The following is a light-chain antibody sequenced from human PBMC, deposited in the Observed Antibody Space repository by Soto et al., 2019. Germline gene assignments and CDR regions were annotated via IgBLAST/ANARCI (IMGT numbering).Light chain of an antibody. CDR3: LHHHNFTIT. Sequence: DIQMTQSPSAMSASVGDKVTITCRASQGIRNHLVWFQQKPGQVPKRLIYDASVLQPGVSSRLRGSGYGTDLTLTISSLQNEDFETYYCLHHHNFTITFGHGTRLEIK. CDR1: QGIRNH. CDR2: DAS. J-gene: IGKJ5*01. V-gene: IGKV1-17*03.